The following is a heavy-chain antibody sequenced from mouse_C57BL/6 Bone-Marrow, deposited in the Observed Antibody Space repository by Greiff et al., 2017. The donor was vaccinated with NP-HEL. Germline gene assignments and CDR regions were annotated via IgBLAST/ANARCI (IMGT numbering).Heavy chain of an antibody. J-gene: IGHJ1*03. CDR2: IYPGSGST. Sequence: WVKQRPGQGLEWIGDIYPGSGSTNYNEKFKSKATLTVATSSSTAYMQLSSLTSEDSAVYYCARAVYYGYFDVWGTGTTVTVSS. CDR3: ARAVYYGYFDV. V-gene: IGHV1-55*01.